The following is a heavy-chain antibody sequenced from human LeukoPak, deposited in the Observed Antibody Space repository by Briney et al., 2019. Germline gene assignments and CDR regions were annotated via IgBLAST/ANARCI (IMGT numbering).Heavy chain of an antibody. CDR3: ARDTDARNWNGLFDH. J-gene: IGHJ4*02. V-gene: IGHV3-30-3*01. CDR1: GFPLSSYA. Sequence: GRSLRLSCAASGFPLSSYAMHWVRQAPGKGLEWVAVISYDGSNKYYADSVKGRFTISRDNSKNTLYLQMNSLRAEDAAVYYCARDTDARNWNGLFDHWGQGTLVTVSS. CDR2: ISYDGSNK. D-gene: IGHD1-1*01.